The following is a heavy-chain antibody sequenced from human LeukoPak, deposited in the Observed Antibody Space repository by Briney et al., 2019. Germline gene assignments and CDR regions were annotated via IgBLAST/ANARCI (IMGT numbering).Heavy chain of an antibody. CDR3: ARDLVDGYNYY. J-gene: IGHJ4*02. V-gene: IGHV3-48*04. CDR2: ISSIGSTI. CDR1: GFTFSTYT. D-gene: IGHD5-24*01. Sequence: GGSLRLSCAASGFTFSTYTMNWVRQAPGKGLEWVSSISSIGSTIYYADSVKGRFTISRDNAKNSPYLQMNSLRAEDTAVYYCARDLVDGYNYYWGQGTLVTVSS.